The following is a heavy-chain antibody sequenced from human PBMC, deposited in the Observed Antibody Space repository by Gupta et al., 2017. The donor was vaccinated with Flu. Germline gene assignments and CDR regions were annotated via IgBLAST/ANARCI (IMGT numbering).Heavy chain of an antibody. V-gene: IGHV1-69*06. Sequence: QVQLVQSGAEVQKPGSSVKVSCKASGGTFNNYAINWSRQACGQGLEWVGGITPLFGTSNYAQKFRGRVTITADKSASTAYMEVRSLRSDDTAVYYCARASGDCGGVHCAKFDYWGQGTLVTVSS. D-gene: IGHD2-21*01. J-gene: IGHJ4*02. CDR2: ITPLFGTS. CDR3: ARASGDCGGVHCAKFDY. CDR1: GGTFNNYA.